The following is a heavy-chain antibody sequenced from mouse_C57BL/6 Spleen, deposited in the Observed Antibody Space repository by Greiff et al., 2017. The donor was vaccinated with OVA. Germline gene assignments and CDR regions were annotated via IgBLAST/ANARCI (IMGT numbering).Heavy chain of an antibody. J-gene: IGHJ3*01. D-gene: IGHD3-1*01. CDR2: IYPGDGDT. Sequence: VQVVESGPELVKPGASVKISCKASGYAFSSSWMNWVKQRPGKGLEWIGRIYPGDGDTNYNGKFKGKATLTADKSSSTAYMQLSSLTSEDSAVYFCARSGDEAWFAYWGQGTLVTVSA. CDR1: GYAFSSSW. CDR3: ARSGDEAWFAY. V-gene: IGHV1-82*01.